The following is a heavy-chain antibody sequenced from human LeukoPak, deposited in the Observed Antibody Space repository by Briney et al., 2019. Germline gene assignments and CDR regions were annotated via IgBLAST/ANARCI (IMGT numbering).Heavy chain of an antibody. CDR1: GYTFTSYG. CDR3: ARDRIAARWRAFDY. J-gene: IGHJ4*02. D-gene: IGHD6-6*01. Sequence: ASVKVSCKASGYTFTSYGISWVRQAPGQGLEWMGWISAYNGNTNYAQKLQGRVTITADESTSTAYMELSSLRSEDTAVYYCARDRIAARWRAFDYWGQGTLVTVSS. CDR2: ISAYNGNT. V-gene: IGHV1-18*01.